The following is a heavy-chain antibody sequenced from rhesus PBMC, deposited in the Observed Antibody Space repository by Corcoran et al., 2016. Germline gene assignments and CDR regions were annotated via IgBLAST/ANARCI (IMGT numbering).Heavy chain of an antibody. CDR3: ARDQPNYRGFDY. CDR1: GGSISSNY. CDR2: IYGGSGTP. Sequence: QVQLQESGPGLVKPSETLSLTCAVSGGSISSNYWNWIRQSPGKGLELFGYIYGGSGTPSYNPSLQSRVTISTDTSKNQFYLKLSSVTAADTAVYYCARDQPNYRGFDYWGQGVLVTVSS. J-gene: IGHJ4*01. V-gene: IGHV4-147*01. D-gene: IGHD3-16*01.